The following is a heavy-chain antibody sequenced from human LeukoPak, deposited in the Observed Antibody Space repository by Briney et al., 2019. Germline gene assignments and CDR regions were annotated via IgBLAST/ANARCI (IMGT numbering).Heavy chain of an antibody. V-gene: IGHV4-4*07. D-gene: IGHD3-10*01. CDR3: ASNHYYGSGSYSLALDY. CDR2: IYTSGST. J-gene: IGHJ4*02. Sequence: SETLSLTCTVSGGSISSYYWSWVRQPAGKGLEWIGRIYTSGSTNYNPSLTSLGTMSVDTSKNPFSLKLSSVTAADTAVYYCASNHYYGSGSYSLALDYCGQGTLVTVSS. CDR1: GGSISSYY.